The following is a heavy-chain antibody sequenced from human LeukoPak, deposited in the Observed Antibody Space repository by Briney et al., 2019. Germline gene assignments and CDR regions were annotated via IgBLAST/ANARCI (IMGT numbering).Heavy chain of an antibody. D-gene: IGHD6-19*01. CDR2: IYYIGST. J-gene: IGHJ5*02. CDR3: ASLIYSSGWNWFDP. V-gene: IGHV4-59*01. Sequence: PSETLSLTCSVSGGSISSYYWSWIRQPPGKGLEWIGYIYYIGSTNYNPPLKSRVTISVDTSKNQFSLKLSSVTAADTAVYYCASLIYSSGWNWFDPWGQGTLVTVSS. CDR1: GGSISSYY.